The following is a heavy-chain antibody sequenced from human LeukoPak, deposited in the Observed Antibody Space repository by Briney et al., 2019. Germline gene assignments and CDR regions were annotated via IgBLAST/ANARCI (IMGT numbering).Heavy chain of an antibody. J-gene: IGHJ4*02. CDR1: GYTFPSYA. CDR2: ISAYNGNT. D-gene: IGHD1-26*01. CDR3: ARALVGVTPLHY. V-gene: IGHV1-18*01. Sequence: ASVKVSCKASGYTFPSYAITWMRLAPGQGLEWMGWISAYNGNTNYAQKLQGRVTMTTDTSTSTSYMELRSLRSDDTAVYYCARALVGVTPLHYWGQGTLVTVSS.